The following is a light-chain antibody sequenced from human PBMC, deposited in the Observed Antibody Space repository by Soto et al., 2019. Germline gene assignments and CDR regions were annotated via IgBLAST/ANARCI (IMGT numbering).Light chain of an antibody. CDR3: QQYKSWPIT. CDR2: GAS. CDR1: QTINNN. V-gene: IGKV3-15*01. J-gene: IGKJ5*01. Sequence: ITKAPATLSVSPGARATLSCRPSQTINNNVAWYQLKDGQVPRLVIYGASTRESGVPDRFSGSGSGTEFTLTISSLQSEDFAIYYCQQYKSWPITFGQGTRLEIK.